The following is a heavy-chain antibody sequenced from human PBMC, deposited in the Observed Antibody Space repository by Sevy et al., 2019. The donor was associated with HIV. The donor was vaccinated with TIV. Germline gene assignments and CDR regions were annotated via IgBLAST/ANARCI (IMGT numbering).Heavy chain of an antibody. D-gene: IGHD1-26*01. J-gene: IGHJ4*02. Sequence: GGSLRLSCAASGFSFRNYWMHWVRQAPGKGLVWVSRISFDGSTTTYADSVKGRFTISRDNAKNTLYLQMNSLRAEDTAVYYCAREVGRGHGYWGQGTLVTVSS. CDR3: AREVGRGHGY. CDR2: ISFDGSTT. CDR1: GFSFRNYW. V-gene: IGHV3-74*01.